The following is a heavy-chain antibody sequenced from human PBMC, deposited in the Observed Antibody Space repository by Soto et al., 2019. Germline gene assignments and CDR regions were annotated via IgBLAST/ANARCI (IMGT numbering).Heavy chain of an antibody. CDR1: GGSVSNDNFY. D-gene: IGHD3-10*01. CDR2: VHYSGIT. Sequence: SETLSLTCTVSGGSVSNDNFYWSWIRQPPGKGLEWIGYVHYSGITNYNPSLKRRVTISVDTSRNQFSLRLSSVTAADTAVYYCARGLTMGQLPSNFDHWGQGTLVTVSS. V-gene: IGHV4-61*01. CDR3: ARGLTMGQLPSNFDH. J-gene: IGHJ5*02.